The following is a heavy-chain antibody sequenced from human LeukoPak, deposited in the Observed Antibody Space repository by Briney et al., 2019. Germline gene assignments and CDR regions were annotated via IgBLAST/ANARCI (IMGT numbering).Heavy chain of an antibody. J-gene: IGHJ5*02. D-gene: IGHD2-15*01. CDR3: ARGIRTYNWFDP. V-gene: IGHV4-59*11. CDR1: GGSISGHY. CDR2: IYYSGST. Sequence: SETLSLTCTVSGGSISGHYWSWIRQPPGKGLEWIGYIYYSGSTNYNPSLKSRVTISVDTSKNQFSLKLSSVTAADTAVYYCARGIRTYNWFDPWGQGTLVTVSS.